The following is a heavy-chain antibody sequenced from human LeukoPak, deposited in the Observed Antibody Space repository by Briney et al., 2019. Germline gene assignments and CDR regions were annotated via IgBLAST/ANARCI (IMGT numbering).Heavy chain of an antibody. CDR3: AKEDYGSGSYRPNWFDP. J-gene: IGHJ5*02. D-gene: IGHD3-10*01. CDR2: ISGSGGST. CDR1: GFTFSSYA. V-gene: IGHV3-23*01. Sequence: HPGGSLRLSCAASGFTFSSYAMSWVRQAPGKGLEWVSAISGSGGSTYYADSVKGRFTISRDNSKYTLYLQMNSLRAEDTALYYCAKEDYGSGSYRPNWFDPWGQGTLVTVSS.